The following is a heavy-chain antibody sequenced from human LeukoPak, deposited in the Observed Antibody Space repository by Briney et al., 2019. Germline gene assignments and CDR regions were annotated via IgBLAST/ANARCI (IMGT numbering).Heavy chain of an antibody. CDR2: INHSGST. V-gene: IGHV4-34*01. CDR1: GGSFSGYY. CDR3: ARERNPNIITFRGVVAAIDY. D-gene: IGHD3-16*02. Sequence: KPSETLSLTCAVYGGSFSGYYWSWIRQPPGKGLEWIGEINHSGSTNYNPSLKSRVTISVDTSKNQFSLKLSSVTAADTAVYYCARERNPNIITFRGVVAAIDYWGQGTLATVSS. J-gene: IGHJ4*02.